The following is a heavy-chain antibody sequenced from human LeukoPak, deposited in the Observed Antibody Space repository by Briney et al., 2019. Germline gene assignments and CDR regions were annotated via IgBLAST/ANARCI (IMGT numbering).Heavy chain of an antibody. J-gene: IGHJ6*02. CDR3: IKDLTSDIVVVPAANTNYYYYYAMDV. CDR1: GFTFDDYA. V-gene: IGHV3-9*01. Sequence: GGSLRLSCAASGFTFDDYAMHWVRQAPGKGLEWVSGISWNSVNIDYADSVKGRFTIPRDNAKNSLYLQMNSLRVEDTALYYCIKDLTSDIVVVPAANTNYYYYYAMDVWGQGTTVTVS. D-gene: IGHD2-2*01. CDR2: ISWNSVNI.